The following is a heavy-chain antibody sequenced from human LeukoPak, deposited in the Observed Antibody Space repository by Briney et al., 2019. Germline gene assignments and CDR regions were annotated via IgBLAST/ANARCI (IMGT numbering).Heavy chain of an antibody. CDR1: RFTFRDYT. D-gene: IGHD2-21*01. V-gene: IGHV3-23*01. Sequence: PGRSLRLSCAASRFTFRDYTMNWVRQAPGKGLEWVSTISGSSGNTYYTDSVKGRFTISRDNSKSTLYLQRNSLRAEDTAVYYCAKGRGPGGIARHYIDYWGQGTLVIVSS. J-gene: IGHJ4*02. CDR3: AKGRGPGGIARHYIDY. CDR2: ISGSSGNT.